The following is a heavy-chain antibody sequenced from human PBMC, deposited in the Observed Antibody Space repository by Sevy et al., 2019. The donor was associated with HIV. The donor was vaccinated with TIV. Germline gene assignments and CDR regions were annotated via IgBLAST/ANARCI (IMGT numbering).Heavy chain of an antibody. CDR1: GGSISKIGNY. J-gene: IGHJ4*02. CDR2: IFHTGKT. Sequence: SETLSLTCSVSGGSISKIGNYWGWVRQPPGERRGWIGDIFHTGKTNYNPSLKSRVTISLDTSKNQFSLKLSSVTAADTAVYYCAKIYDYWGPGALVTVSS. CDR3: AKIYDY. V-gene: IGHV4-39*01. D-gene: IGHD3-3*01.